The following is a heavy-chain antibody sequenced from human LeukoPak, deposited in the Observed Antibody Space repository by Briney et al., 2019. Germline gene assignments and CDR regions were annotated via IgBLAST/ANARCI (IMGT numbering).Heavy chain of an antibody. CDR2: IYHSGST. CDR1: GYSISNDYY. D-gene: IGHD1-26*01. Sequence: ASETLSLTCTVSGYSISNDYYWGWIRQPPGKGVEWFGGIYHSGSTYYNPSLKTRVTISLDTPKNQFSMQLSSVTAADTAVYYCARDNRASSKVGASFAPTLNWFDPWGQGTLVTVSS. CDR3: ARDNRASSKVGASFAPTLNWFDP. V-gene: IGHV4-38-2*02. J-gene: IGHJ5*02.